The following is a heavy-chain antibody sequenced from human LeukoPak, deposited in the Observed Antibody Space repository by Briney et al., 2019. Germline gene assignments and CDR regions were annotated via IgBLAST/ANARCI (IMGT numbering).Heavy chain of an antibody. V-gene: IGHV3-21*01. CDR3: AREGRTAMVTGYSDY. CDR1: GFTFSSYS. Sequence: PGGSLRLSCAASGFTFSSYSMNWVRQAPGKGLEWVSSISSSSSYIYYADSLKGRFTISRDNAKNSLYLQMNSLRAEDTAVYYCAREGRTAMVTGYSDYWGQGTLVTVSS. D-gene: IGHD5-18*01. CDR2: ISSSSSYI. J-gene: IGHJ4*02.